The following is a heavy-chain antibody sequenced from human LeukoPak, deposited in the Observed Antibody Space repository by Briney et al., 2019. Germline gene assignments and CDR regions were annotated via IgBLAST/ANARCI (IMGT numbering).Heavy chain of an antibody. D-gene: IGHD2-2*01. V-gene: IGHV4-61*02. CDR3: ARDLVPAAKQDYYYYMDV. CDR2: FYTSGST. Sequence: TSETLSLTCAVSGGSISSGGCSWSWIRQPPGKGLEWIGRFYTSGSTNYNPSFKSRVTMSVDTSKNQFSLNLSSVTAADTAVYYCARDLVPAAKQDYYYYMDVWGKGTTVTVSS. J-gene: IGHJ6*03. CDR1: GGSISSGGCS.